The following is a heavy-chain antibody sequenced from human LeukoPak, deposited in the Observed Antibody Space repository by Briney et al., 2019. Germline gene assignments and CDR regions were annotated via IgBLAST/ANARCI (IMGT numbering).Heavy chain of an antibody. Sequence: PGGPLRHFCEPPGYTFRRHAMSGLRQAPANELDWVSAISGSGGSTFYAVSAKGRFTFYRDRSKNTLYLQMISLRAGDTAVYYCAKGLGVYYPEYFQHWGQGTLVTVSS. CDR3: AKGLGVYYPEYFQH. V-gene: IGHV3-23*01. CDR1: GYTFRRHA. CDR2: ISGSGGST. J-gene: IGHJ1*01. D-gene: IGHD3-22*01.